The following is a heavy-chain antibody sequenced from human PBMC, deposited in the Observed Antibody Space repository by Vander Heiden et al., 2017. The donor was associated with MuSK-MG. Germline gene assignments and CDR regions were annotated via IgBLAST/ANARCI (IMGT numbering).Heavy chain of an antibody. D-gene: IGHD3-22*01. CDR1: GFTFSSYG. CDR2: IWYDGSNK. Sequence: QVQLVESGGGVVQPGRSLRLSCAASGFTFSSYGMPWVRQAPGKGREWVAVIWYDGSNKDYADSVKGRLTISRDNSKNTLYLQMNSLRAEDTAVYYCARESPRSSGYYLGAFDIWGQGTMVTVSS. V-gene: IGHV3-33*01. J-gene: IGHJ3*02. CDR3: ARESPRSSGYYLGAFDI.